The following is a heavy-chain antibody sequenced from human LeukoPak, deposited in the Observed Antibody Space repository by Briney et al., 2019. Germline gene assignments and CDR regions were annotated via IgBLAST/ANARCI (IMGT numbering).Heavy chain of an antibody. D-gene: IGHD3-9*01. CDR3: AREHFDILTGYYTRSYFDY. Sequence: SETLSLTCTVSGGSISSYYWSWIRQPPGKGLEWIGYIYYSGSTNYNPSLKSRVTISVDTPKNQFSLKLSSVTAADTAVYYCAREHFDILTGYYTRSYFDYWGQGTLVTVSS. V-gene: IGHV4-59*01. J-gene: IGHJ4*02. CDR1: GGSISSYY. CDR2: IYYSGST.